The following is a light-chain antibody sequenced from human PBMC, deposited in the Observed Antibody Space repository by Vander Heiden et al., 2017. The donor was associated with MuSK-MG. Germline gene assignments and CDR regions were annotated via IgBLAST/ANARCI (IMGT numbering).Light chain of an antibody. J-gene: IGKJ2*01. CDR3: QLYDTVPTST. Sequence: DIQMTQSPSSLSASVGDRVTITCQASQDIRNYLNWYQQKPGKAPKLLIFDASNLETGVPSRFSGRGSGTDFTFTISSLQPEDFATYYCQLYDTVPTSTFGQGTKLEMK. V-gene: IGKV1-33*01. CDR1: QDIRNY. CDR2: DAS.